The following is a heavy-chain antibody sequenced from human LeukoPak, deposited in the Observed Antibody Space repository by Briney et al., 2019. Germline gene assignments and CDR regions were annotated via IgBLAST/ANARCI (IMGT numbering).Heavy chain of an antibody. J-gene: IGHJ4*02. CDR1: GGSISSSSYY. D-gene: IGHD2-15*01. CDR2: IYYSGST. CDR3: ARGDRRTGYCSGGSCYPLDY. V-gene: IGHV4-39*07. Sequence: SETLSLTCTVSGGSISSSSYYWGWIRQPPGKGLEWIGSIYYSGSTYYNPSLKSRATISVDTSKNQFSLKLSSVTAADTAVYYCARGDRRTGYCSGGSCYPLDYWGQGTLVTVSS.